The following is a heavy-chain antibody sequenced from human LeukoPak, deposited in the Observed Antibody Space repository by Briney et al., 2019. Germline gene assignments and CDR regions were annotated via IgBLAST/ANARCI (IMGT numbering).Heavy chain of an antibody. D-gene: IGHD4-17*01. CDR3: AKRPRYGDYFDY. V-gene: IGHV3-23*01. CDR2: ISGSGGGT. CDR1: GFTFSSYA. J-gene: IGHJ4*02. Sequence: GGSLRLSCAASGFTFSSYAMSWVRQAPGKGLEWVSAISGSGGGTYYADSVKGRFTISRDNSKNTLYLQMNSLRAEDTAVYYCAKRPRYGDYFDYWGQGTLVTVSS.